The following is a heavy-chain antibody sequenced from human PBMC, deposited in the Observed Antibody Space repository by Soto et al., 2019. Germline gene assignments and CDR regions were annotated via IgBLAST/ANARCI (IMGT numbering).Heavy chain of an antibody. D-gene: IGHD6-19*01. V-gene: IGHV1-58*02. CDR1: GFTFSSSA. J-gene: IGHJ4*02. CDR2: IVVGSGNT. CDR3: AAGEAVAGTGFDY. Sequence: ASVKVSCEASGFTFSSSAMQWVRQARGQRLEWIGWIVVGSGNTNYAQKFQERLTITTDMSTSTVYMELSSLRSEDTAVYYCAAGEAVAGTGFDYWGQGTLVTVSS.